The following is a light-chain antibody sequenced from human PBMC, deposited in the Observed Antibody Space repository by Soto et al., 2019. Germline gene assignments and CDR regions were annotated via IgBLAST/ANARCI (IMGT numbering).Light chain of an antibody. CDR1: ERVSSSY. J-gene: IGKJ1*01. Sequence: EIVLTQSPGTLSLSPGERATLSCRASERVSSSYLAWYQQKPGQAPRLLIFGASSRATGTPDRFSGSGSGTDFTLSISRLEPVDFAVYYCQQYGSSPPWTFGQGTEVEIK. V-gene: IGKV3-20*01. CDR2: GAS. CDR3: QQYGSSPPWT.